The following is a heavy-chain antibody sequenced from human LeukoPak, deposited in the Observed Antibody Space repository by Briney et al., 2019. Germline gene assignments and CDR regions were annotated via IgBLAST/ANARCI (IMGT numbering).Heavy chain of an antibody. CDR2: IKQDGSAE. V-gene: IGHV3-7*01. J-gene: IGHJ4*02. CDR3: ARDLFDY. CDR1: GFTISNYW. Sequence: GGSLRLSCAVSGFTISNYWMSWVRQAPGKGLEWVATIKQDGSAEFYVDSVKGRFTISRDSAKNSLYLQMNSLRDDDTDVYYCARDLFDYWGQGTLVTVSS.